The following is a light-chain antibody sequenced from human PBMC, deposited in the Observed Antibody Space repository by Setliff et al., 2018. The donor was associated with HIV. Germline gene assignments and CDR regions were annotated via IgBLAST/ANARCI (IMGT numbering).Light chain of an antibody. J-gene: IGLJ1*01. CDR2: DVN. CDR1: SSDVGVYDY. CDR3: SSYTNSNTYV. V-gene: IGLV2-14*03. Sequence: QSVLAQPASVSGSPGQSLIISCTGTSSDVGVYDYVSWYQQHPGIAPKLMIFDVNNRPSGVSNRFSGSKSGNTASLTISGLQTEDEADYYCSSYTNSNTYVFGTGTKVTVL.